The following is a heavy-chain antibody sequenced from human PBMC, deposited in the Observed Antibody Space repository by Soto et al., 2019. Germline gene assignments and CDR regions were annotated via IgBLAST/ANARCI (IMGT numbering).Heavy chain of an antibody. V-gene: IGHV1-2*04. CDR3: ARDGLIIAARPRFYGMVV. CDR2: INPNSGGT. D-gene: IGHD6-6*01. CDR1: GYTFTGYY. Sequence: ASVKVSCKASGYTFTGYYMHWVRQAPGQGLEWMGWINPNSGGTNYAQKFQGWVTMTRDTSISTAYMELSRLRSDDTAVYYCARDGLIIAARPRFYGMVVWCQAPTVTGS. J-gene: IGHJ6*02.